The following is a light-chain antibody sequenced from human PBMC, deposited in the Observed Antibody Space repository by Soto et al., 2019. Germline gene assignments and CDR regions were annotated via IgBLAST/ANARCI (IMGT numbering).Light chain of an antibody. V-gene: IGKV1-27*01. CDR2: AAS. CDR3: QKYSSVPV. Sequence: DIQMTQSPTSLSASVGDRVTITCRASQGIRNFVAWYQQKPGKAPKLLIYAASTLQSGVPSRFSGSGSGTDFSLTINRLHTEDVATYSCQKYSSVPVFGPGTKVEIK. CDR1: QGIRNF. J-gene: IGKJ3*01.